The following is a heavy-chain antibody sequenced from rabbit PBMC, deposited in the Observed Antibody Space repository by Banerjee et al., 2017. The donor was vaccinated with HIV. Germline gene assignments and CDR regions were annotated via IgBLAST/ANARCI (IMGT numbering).Heavy chain of an antibody. J-gene: IGHJ4*01. V-gene: IGHV1S45*01. D-gene: IGHD1-1*01. CDR3: ARANSKNSGKYWGYYFVV. Sequence: QEQLEESGGDLVKPGGSLTLTCTASGFSFNDNYWICWVRQAPVKGLEWIACIDGGSSTSTYYATWAKGRFTISKTSSTTVTLQMTSLTAADTATYFCARANSKNSGKYWGYYFVVWGPGTLVTVS. CDR1: GFSFNDNYW. CDR2: IDGGSSTST.